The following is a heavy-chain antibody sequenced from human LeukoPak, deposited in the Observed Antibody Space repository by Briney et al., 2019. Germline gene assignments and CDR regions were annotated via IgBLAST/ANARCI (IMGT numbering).Heavy chain of an antibody. Sequence: GGSLRLSCAASGFTFSRYAMTWFRQTPGKGLEWVSAISGSGGSTYYADSVKGRFTISRDNSKNTLYLQMNSLRAEDTAVYYCATPYYYDSGNYIYSFDYWGQGTLVTVSS. CDR3: ATPYYYDSGNYIYSFDY. J-gene: IGHJ4*02. D-gene: IGHD3-10*01. V-gene: IGHV3-23*01. CDR2: ISGSGGST. CDR1: GFTFSRYA.